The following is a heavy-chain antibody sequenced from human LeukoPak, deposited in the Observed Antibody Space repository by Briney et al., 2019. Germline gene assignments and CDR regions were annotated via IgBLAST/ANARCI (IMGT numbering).Heavy chain of an antibody. D-gene: IGHD5-12*01. V-gene: IGHV3-74*01. CDR3: VTGWLRTNCFDP. CDR1: GFTFSSYW. Sequence: GGSLRLSCVASGFTFSSYWINWARHAPGQGLVWVARINSEESDKSYADSVRCRFTISRDNSNNTLYLQMNSLTGDDTAVYYCVTGWLRTNCFDPWGQGTLVTVTS. CDR2: INSEESDK. J-gene: IGHJ5*02.